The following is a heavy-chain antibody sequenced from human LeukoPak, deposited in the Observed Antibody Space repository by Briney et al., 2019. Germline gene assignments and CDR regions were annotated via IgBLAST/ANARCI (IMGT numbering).Heavy chain of an antibody. V-gene: IGHV3-48*04. CDR2: ISSSGSTK. CDR1: VFTFSSYS. CDR3: AELGITMNGGV. D-gene: IGHD3-10*02. J-gene: IGHJ6*04. Sequence: GGSVRLSCAASVFTFSSYSMNWVRQAPGKGLEWVSYISSSGSTKYYADSVKGRFIISRDNAKNSLYVQMSSLRAEDTAVYYCAELGITMNGGVWGKGTTVTISS.